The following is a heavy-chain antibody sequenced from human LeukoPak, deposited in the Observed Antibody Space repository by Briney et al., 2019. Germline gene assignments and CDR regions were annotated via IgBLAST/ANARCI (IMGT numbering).Heavy chain of an antibody. D-gene: IGHD3-10*01. Sequence: NASETLSLTCAVYGGSFSGYYWSWIRQPPGKGLEWIGEINHSGSTNYNPSLKSRVTISVDTSKNQFSLKLSSVTAADTAVYYCARSSVGSGSNFDYWGQGTLVTVSS. CDR2: INHSGST. V-gene: IGHV4-34*01. CDR3: ARSSVGSGSNFDY. CDR1: GGSFSGYY. J-gene: IGHJ4*02.